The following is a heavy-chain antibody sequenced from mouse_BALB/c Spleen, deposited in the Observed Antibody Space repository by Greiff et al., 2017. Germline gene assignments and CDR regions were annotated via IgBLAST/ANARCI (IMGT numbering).Heavy chain of an antibody. Sequence: QVQLKQSGAELVRPGTSVKISCKASGYTFTNYWLGWVKQRPGHGLEWIGDIYPGGGYTNYNEKFKGKATLTADTSSSTAYMQLSSLTSEDSAVYCCARDYYVMDYWGQGTSVTVSS. CDR1: GYTFTNYW. J-gene: IGHJ4*01. CDR3: ARDYYVMDY. V-gene: IGHV1-63*02. CDR2: IYPGGGYT.